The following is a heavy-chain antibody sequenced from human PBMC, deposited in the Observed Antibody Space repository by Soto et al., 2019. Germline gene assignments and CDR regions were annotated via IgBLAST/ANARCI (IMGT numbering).Heavy chain of an antibody. V-gene: IGHV4-59*01. Sequence: NPSETMYLTSTVSGDTISSNYWSWIRKTPGKGLEWIGYISYSGTTNYNSSLKSRVTISVDTSANQFSLRVRSVTVADTAVYYCATSYGNAWYTYWGQGTQVTVSS. CDR3: ATSYGNAWYTY. CDR1: GDTISSNY. D-gene: IGHD6-13*01. CDR2: ISYSGTT. J-gene: IGHJ4*02.